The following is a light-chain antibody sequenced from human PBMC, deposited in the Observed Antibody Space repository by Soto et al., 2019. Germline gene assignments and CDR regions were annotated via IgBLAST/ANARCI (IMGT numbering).Light chain of an antibody. CDR3: MQGTYWPYT. Sequence: DVVLTQSPLSLPVTLGQPASISCRSSQSLLYSDGSNYLNWFQQRPGQSPRRLIFTVSNRDSGVPDRFSGSESGTDFTLKISRVEAEDIGVYYCMQGTYWPYTFGQGTRLEIK. CDR2: TVS. J-gene: IGKJ2*01. CDR1: QSLLYSDGSNY. V-gene: IGKV2-30*01.